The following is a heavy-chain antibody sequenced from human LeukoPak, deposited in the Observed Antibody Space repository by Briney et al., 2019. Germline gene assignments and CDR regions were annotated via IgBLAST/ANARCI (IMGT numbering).Heavy chain of an antibody. J-gene: IGHJ4*02. CDR2: IVLGSGNT. CDR1: GFTVTSSA. D-gene: IGHD7-27*01. V-gene: IGHV1-58*01. Sequence: GASVKVSCKASGFTVTSSAVQWVRQARGQRLEWIGWIVLGSGNTNYAQQFQERVTITRDLSTSSTYLELSSLRSEDTAVYYCAALAGVQGLAYDPRDYFDSWGQGTLVTVSS. CDR3: AALAGVQGLAYDPRDYFDS.